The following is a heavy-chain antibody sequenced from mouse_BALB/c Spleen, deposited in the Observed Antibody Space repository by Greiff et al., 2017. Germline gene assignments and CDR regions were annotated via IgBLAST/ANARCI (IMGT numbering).Heavy chain of an antibody. CDR2: ISYSGST. J-gene: IGHJ2*01. Sequence: EVQLVESGPSLVKPSQTLSLTCSVTGDSITSGYWNWIRKFPGNKLEYMGYISYSGSTYYNPSLKSRISITRDTSKNQYYLQLNSVTTEDTATYYCARYGYCGNFFDYWGQGTTLTVSS. D-gene: IGHD2-1*01. V-gene: IGHV3-8*02. CDR1: GDSITSGY. CDR3: ARYGYCGNFFDY.